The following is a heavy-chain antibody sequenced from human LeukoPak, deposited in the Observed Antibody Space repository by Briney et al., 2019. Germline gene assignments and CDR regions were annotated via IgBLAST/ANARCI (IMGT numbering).Heavy chain of an antibody. CDR2: ITTHNGNT. J-gene: IGHJ4*02. V-gene: IGHV1-18*01. CDR1: GYTFTSFG. D-gene: IGHD5-18*01. CDR3: ARGNSYGSLFDF. Sequence: ASVKVSCKASGYTFTSFGITWVRQAPGQGLEWMGWITTHNGNTDYAQNLQGRVTMTTDTSTSTACMELRSLRSDGTAVYYCARGNSYGSLFDFWGQGTLVTVSS.